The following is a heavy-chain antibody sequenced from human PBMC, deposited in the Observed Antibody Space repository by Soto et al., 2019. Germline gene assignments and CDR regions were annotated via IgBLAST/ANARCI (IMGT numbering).Heavy chain of an antibody. D-gene: IGHD3-22*01. CDR2: IDPSDSQT. Sequence: SQEMCCQVAGYRIAGSGITCVRQKPGDGLNWMGRIDPSDSQTYYSPSFRGHVTISVTKSITTVFLQWSSLRASDTAMYYCARQIYDSDTGPNFQYYFDSWGQGNPV. CDR1: GYRIAGSG. CDR3: ARQIYDSDTGPNFQYYFDS. J-gene: IGHJ4*02. V-gene: IGHV5-10-1*01.